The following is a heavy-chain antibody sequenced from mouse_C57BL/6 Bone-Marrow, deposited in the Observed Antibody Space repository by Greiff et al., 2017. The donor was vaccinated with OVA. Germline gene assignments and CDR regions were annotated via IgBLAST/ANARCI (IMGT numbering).Heavy chain of an antibody. CDR1: GFSLTSYG. J-gene: IGHJ2*01. Sequence: VHLVESGPGLVQPSQRLSITCTVSGFSLTSYGVHWVRQSPGKGLEWLGVIWSGGSTDYNAAFISRLSISKDNSKSQVFFKMNSLQADDTAIYYCARNHYFYFDYWGQGTTLTVSS. D-gene: IGHD1-1*01. CDR3: ARNHYFYFDY. V-gene: IGHV2-2*01. CDR2: IWSGGST.